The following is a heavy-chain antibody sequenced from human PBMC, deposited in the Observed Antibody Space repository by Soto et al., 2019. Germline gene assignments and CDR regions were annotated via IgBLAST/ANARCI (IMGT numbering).Heavy chain of an antibody. V-gene: IGHV4-39*01. CDR2: IYYSGST. D-gene: IGHD3-22*01. CDR3: AQNPYYYDIPWFAP. CDR1: GGSISSSSYY. J-gene: IGHJ5*02. Sequence: SETLSLTCTVSGGSISSSSYYWGWIRQPPGKGLEWIGSIYYSGSTYYNPSLKSRVTISVDTSKNQFSLKLSPVTAADTFVYYCAQNPYYYDIPWFAPWAQGTLVTVSS.